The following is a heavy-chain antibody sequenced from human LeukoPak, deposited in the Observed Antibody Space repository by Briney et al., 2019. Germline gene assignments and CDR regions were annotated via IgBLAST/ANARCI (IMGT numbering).Heavy chain of an antibody. CDR2: IWHDGSKE. Sequence: GGSLRLSCAASGFTFSTYVMHWVRQAPGKGLEWVAGIWHDGSKEYYADSVKGRFTISRENSKNILHMQMNSLRADDTALYYCARDRHLDYWGQGTLVTVSS. J-gene: IGHJ4*02. V-gene: IGHV3-33*01. CDR3: ARDRHLDY. CDR1: GFTFSTYV.